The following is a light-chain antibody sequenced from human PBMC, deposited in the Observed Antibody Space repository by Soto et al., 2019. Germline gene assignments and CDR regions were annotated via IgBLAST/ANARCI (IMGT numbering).Light chain of an antibody. CDR1: QGIIDY. Sequence: DIQMTQSPSSLSASVGDTVTITCRASQGIIDYLAWYQQRPGKVPKLLIYAASTLQTGVPSRFSGSGAGTDFTLNIRSLQPEDVATYYCQKYDTAPQTFGPGTKVEIK. CDR2: AAS. J-gene: IGKJ1*01. CDR3: QKYDTAPQT. V-gene: IGKV1-27*01.